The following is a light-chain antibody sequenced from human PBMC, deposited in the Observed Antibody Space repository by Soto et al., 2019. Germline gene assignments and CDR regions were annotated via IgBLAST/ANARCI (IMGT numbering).Light chain of an antibody. CDR2: AAS. Sequence: DIQLTQSPSSLSASVGDRVTITCRASQAINNYVAWYQQKPGQCPKLLIYAASTLQSGVPSRFSGSGSGTDFTLTINRLQPEDVATYYCQKYDSVMLIFGGGTKVGVK. V-gene: IGKV1-27*01. CDR1: QAINNY. CDR3: QKYDSVMLI. J-gene: IGKJ4*01.